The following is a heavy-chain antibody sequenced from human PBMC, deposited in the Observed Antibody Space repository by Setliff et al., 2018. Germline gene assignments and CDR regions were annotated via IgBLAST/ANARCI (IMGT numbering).Heavy chain of an antibody. Sequence: SVKVSCKTSGYSFTTEGITWVRQAPGQGLEWMGGIIPIFGTANYAQKFQGRVTITTDESTSTAYMELSSLRSEDTAVYYCARAQVAVAGTIFGYWGQGTLVTVSS. CDR1: GYSFTTEG. J-gene: IGHJ4*02. CDR3: ARAQVAVAGTIFGY. V-gene: IGHV1-69*05. D-gene: IGHD6-19*01. CDR2: IIPIFGTA.